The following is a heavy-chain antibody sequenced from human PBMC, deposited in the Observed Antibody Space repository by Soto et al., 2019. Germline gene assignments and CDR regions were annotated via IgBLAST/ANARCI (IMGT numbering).Heavy chain of an antibody. CDR3: ARNGSQ. J-gene: IGHJ4*02. V-gene: IGHV4-39*01. Sequence: PSDALSLTCNFSVFSIIDTSYYWCCILQPPGKGVEWMGTIYFSVTTFYNPSLNSRLTISVDTSKNQLSLRLSSVTAEDTAVYYCARNGSQWGQGTPVTVSS. CDR1: VFSIIDTSYY. CDR2: IYFSVTT.